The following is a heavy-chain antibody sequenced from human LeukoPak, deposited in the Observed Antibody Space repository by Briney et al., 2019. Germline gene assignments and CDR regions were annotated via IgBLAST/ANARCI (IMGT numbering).Heavy chain of an antibody. Sequence: PLETLSLTCAVYGGSFSGYYWSWIRQPPGKGLEWIGYIYYSGSTNYNPSLKSRVTISVDTSKNQFSLKLSSVTAADTAVYYCARLYGDYWYYFDYWGQGTLVTVSS. CDR1: GGSFSGYY. CDR3: ARLYGDYWYYFDY. V-gene: IGHV4-59*08. D-gene: IGHD4-17*01. CDR2: IYYSGST. J-gene: IGHJ4*02.